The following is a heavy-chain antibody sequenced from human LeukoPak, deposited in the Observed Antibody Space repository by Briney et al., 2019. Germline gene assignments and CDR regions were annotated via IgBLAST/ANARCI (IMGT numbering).Heavy chain of an antibody. CDR3: ARGNYYGSGSHDY. CDR2: IYYSGST. CDR1: GGSISSYY. J-gene: IGHJ4*02. Sequence: PSETLSLTCTVSGGSISSYYWSWIRQPPGKGLEWIGYIYYSGSTNHNPSLKSRVTISVDTSKNQFSLKLSSVTAADTAVYYCARGNYYGSGSHDYWGQGTLVTVSS. D-gene: IGHD3-10*01. V-gene: IGHV4-59*01.